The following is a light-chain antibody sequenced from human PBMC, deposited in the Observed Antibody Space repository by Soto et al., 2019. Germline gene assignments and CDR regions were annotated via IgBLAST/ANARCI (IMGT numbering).Light chain of an antibody. J-gene: IGLJ2*01. V-gene: IGLV3-27*01. CDR2: KDS. Sequence: ELTQPSSVSVSPGQTARITCSGDVLAKKYARWFQQKPGQAPVLVIYKDSERPSGIPERFSGSSSGTTVTFTFSGAQFEDEADYYFYFAADKNRVVFGGGTQLTVL. CDR1: VLAKKY. CDR3: YFAADKNRVV.